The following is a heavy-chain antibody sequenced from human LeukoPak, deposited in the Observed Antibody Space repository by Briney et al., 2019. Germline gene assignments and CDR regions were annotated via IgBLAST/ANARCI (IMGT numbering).Heavy chain of an antibody. CDR1: GGTFSSYA. Sequence: SVKVSCKASGGTFSSYAISWVRQAPGQGLEWMGGIIPIFGTANYAQKFQGRVTITADESTSTAYMELSSLRSEDTAVYYCARDDSSGYYNRYAFDIWGQGTMVTVSS. J-gene: IGHJ3*02. CDR3: ARDDSSGYYNRYAFDI. CDR2: IIPIFGTA. D-gene: IGHD3-22*01. V-gene: IGHV1-69*13.